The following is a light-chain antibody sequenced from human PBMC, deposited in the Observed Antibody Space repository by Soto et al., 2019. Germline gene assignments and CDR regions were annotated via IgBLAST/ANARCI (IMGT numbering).Light chain of an antibody. CDR1: ESVDIN. CDR2: GAS. CDR3: QQYNNWPRT. Sequence: EIVLTQSPATLSVSPGERVTLSCMASESVDINLAWYQQKPGQAPRLLIYGASTRATDMPGTFSGRGSGTEFTLTISSLQSEDFAVYYCQQYNNWPRTFGQGTKVDIK. J-gene: IGKJ1*01. V-gene: IGKV3-15*01.